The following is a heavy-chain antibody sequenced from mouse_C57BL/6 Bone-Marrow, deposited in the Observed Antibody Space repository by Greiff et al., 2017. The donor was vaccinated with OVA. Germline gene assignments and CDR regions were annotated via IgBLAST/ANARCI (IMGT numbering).Heavy chain of an antibody. CDR2: ISSGGSYT. J-gene: IGHJ3*01. CDR1: GFTFSSYG. Sequence: EVKLEESGGDLVKPGGSLKLSCAASGFTFSSYGMSWVRQTPDKSLEWVATISSGGSYTYYPDSVKGRFTISRDNAKNTLYLQMSSLKSEDTAMYYGASLYDGYPAWFAYWGQGTRVTVSA. CDR3: ASLYDGYPAWFAY. V-gene: IGHV5-6*02. D-gene: IGHD2-3*01.